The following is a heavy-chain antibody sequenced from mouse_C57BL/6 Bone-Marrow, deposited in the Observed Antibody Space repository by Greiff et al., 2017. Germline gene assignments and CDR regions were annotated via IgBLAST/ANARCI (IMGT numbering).Heavy chain of an antibody. J-gene: IGHJ3*01. Sequence: VQLQQPGAELVRPGTSVKLSCKASGYTFTSYWMHWVKQRPGQGLEWIGVIDPSDSYTNYNQKFKGKATLTVDTSSSTAYMQLSSLTSEDSAVYYCARGGGTGGFAYWGQGTLVTVSA. D-gene: IGHD4-1*01. V-gene: IGHV1-59*01. CDR2: IDPSDSYT. CDR1: GYTFTSYW. CDR3: ARGGGTGGFAY.